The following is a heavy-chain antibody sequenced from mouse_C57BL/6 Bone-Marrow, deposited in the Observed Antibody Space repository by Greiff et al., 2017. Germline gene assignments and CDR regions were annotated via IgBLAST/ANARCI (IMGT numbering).Heavy chain of an antibody. D-gene: IGHD1-1*02. Sequence: VKLMESGAELARPGASVKLSCKASGYTFTSSGISWVKQRTGQGLEWIGEIYPRSGNTYYNEKFKGKATLTADKFSSTAYMELRSLTSEDSAVYFCAKLWSDSAYWGQGTLVTVSA. CDR2: IYPRSGNT. J-gene: IGHJ3*01. CDR3: AKLWSDSAY. CDR1: GYTFTSSG. V-gene: IGHV1-81*01.